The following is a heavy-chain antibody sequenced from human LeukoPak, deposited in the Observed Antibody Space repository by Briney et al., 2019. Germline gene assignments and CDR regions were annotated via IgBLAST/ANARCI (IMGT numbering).Heavy chain of an antibody. D-gene: IGHD3-9*01. CDR1: GFTFSSYG. CDR3: AKGKGDYDILTGDFYYYGMDV. V-gene: IGHV3-30*18. Sequence: GGSLRLSCAASGFTFSSYGMHWVRQAPGKGLEGVAVISYDGSNKYYADSVKGRLTISRENSKNTLYLKMNSLRAEDTAVYYCAKGKGDYDILTGDFYYYGMDVWGKGTTVTVSS. CDR2: ISYDGSNK. J-gene: IGHJ6*04.